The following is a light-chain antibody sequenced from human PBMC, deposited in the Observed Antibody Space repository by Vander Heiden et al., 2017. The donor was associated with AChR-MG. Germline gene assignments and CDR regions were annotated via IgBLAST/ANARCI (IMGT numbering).Light chain of an antibody. V-gene: IGKV1-39*01. CDR1: QSISSY. CDR2: AAS. CDR3: QQRNSTPSNT. Sequence: DLHITQAPASLSASVGDRATITCRASQSISSYLNWYQQKPGKAPKLLIYAASSWQSGVPARFSGSGSGTDFTLTISSLEPEDFAAYYCQQRNSTPSNTFGQGTRLEIK. J-gene: IGKJ5*01.